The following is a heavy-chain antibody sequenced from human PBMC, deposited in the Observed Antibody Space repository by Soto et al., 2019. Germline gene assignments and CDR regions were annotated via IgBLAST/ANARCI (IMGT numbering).Heavy chain of an antibody. J-gene: IGHJ5*02. D-gene: IGHD3-10*01. CDR1: GGTFSSYT. CDR3: ARVWFGELSSWFDP. CDR2: IIPILGIA. V-gene: IGHV1-69*02. Sequence: SVKVSCTASGGTFSSYTISWVRQAPGQGLEWMGRIIPILGIANYAQKFQGRVTITADKSTSTAYMELSSLRSEDTAVYYCARVWFGELSSWFDPWGQGTLVTVSS.